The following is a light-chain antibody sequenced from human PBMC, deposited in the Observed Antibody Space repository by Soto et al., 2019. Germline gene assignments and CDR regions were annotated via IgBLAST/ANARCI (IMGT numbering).Light chain of an antibody. CDR1: QSVSSN. CDR2: GAS. J-gene: IGKJ1*01. Sequence: EIVMTQSPATLSVSPGESATLSCRASQSVSSNLAWYQQKPGQAPRLLIYGASSRATGIPDRFSGSGSGTDFTLTISRLEPEDFAVYYCQQYGSSPFGQGTKVDI. V-gene: IGKV3-20*01. CDR3: QQYGSSP.